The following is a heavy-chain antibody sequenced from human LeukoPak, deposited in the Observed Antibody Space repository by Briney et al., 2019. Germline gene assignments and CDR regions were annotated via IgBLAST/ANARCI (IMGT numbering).Heavy chain of an antibody. CDR1: GFTFSSYW. CDR3: ARSTTHPYYNHMDV. J-gene: IGHJ6*03. V-gene: IGHV3-74*01. D-gene: IGHD4-17*01. Sequence: GGSLRLSCVASGFTFSSYWMHWVRQAPGEGLVWVSRINSDGSTTTYADSVKGRFTISRDNAKNTLYLQMNSLRVEDTAVYYCARSTTHPYYNHMDVWGKGTTVTLSS. CDR2: INSDGSTT.